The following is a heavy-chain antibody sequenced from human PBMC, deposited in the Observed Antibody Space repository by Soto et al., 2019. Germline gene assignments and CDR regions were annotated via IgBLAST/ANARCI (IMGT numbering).Heavy chain of an antibody. CDR2: IYNSGNT. V-gene: IGHV4-61*01. D-gene: IGHD5-12*01. Sequence: TSETLSLTCNVSGGSVSSGSYFRSWIRQPPGKGLEWIGYIYNSGNTKYNPSLKSRVTISADTSKNQFSLKLSSVTAADTAVYYCAREGRVATFDYWGQGSLVT. CDR1: GGSVSSGSYF. J-gene: IGHJ4*02. CDR3: AREGRVATFDY.